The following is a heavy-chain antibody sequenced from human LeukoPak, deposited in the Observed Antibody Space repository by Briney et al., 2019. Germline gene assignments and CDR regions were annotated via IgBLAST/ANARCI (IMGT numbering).Heavy chain of an antibody. V-gene: IGHV4-38-2*02. CDR3: VREGAVPGIDP. CDR1: GYSITRVFS. J-gene: IGHJ5*02. D-gene: IGHD3-16*01. Sequence: SETLSLTCAVSGYSITRVFSWGWIRQPPGKGLEWIAAISYDGSTDYKSTLQSRLTISRDTSKNEFSLRLTSVTATDTAVYYCVREGAVPGIDPWGQGTLVTVSS. CDR2: ISYDGST.